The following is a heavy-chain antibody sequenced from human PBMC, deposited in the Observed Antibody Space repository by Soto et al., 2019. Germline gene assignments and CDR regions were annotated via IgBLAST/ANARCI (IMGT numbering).Heavy chain of an antibody. CDR3: TGGYSGYDFDY. Sequence: ASLKVSCKSSGYTFTSYDINWVRQATGQGLEWMGWMNPNSGNTGYAQKFQGRVTMTRNTSISTAYMELSSLRSEDTAVYYCTGGYSGYDFDYWGQGTLVTVSS. CDR1: GYTFTSYD. D-gene: IGHD5-12*01. V-gene: IGHV1-8*01. CDR2: MNPNSGNT. J-gene: IGHJ4*02.